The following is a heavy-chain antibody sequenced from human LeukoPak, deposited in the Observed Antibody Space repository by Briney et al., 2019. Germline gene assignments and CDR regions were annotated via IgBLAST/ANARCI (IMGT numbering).Heavy chain of an antibody. Sequence: GGSLRLSCAASGFTVSSSYMTWVRRAPGKGLEWISVIYTGGDTYYTDSVKGRFTISRDDSKNTLYLQMNFLRPEDTAVYYCTRDPPLTLGYGMGVWGQGTTVTVSS. D-gene: IGHD1-14*01. J-gene: IGHJ6*02. CDR1: GFTVSSSY. CDR3: TRDPPLTLGYGMGV. V-gene: IGHV3-66*02. CDR2: IYTGGDT.